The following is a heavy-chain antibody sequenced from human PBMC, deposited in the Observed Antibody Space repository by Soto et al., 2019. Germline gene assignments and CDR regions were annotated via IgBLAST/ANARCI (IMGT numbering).Heavy chain of an antibody. CDR2: ISSNGTGT. Sequence: EVQLVESGGGLVQPGGSLRLSCAASGFTFSNYAMDWVRQAPGKVLEYVSGISSNGTGTYDANSVKDRFTSARDNSKNTLYIQMGSQRVEDKAVYYCARGEQSDYYSMDVWGKGAPVTVSS. CDR1: GFTFSNYA. V-gene: IGHV3-64*01. J-gene: IGHJ6*03. CDR3: ARGEQSDYYSMDV. D-gene: IGHD6-19*01.